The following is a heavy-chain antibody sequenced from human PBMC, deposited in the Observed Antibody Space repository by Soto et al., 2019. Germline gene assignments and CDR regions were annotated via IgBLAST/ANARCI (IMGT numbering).Heavy chain of an antibody. D-gene: IGHD6-19*01. CDR1: GYSFTRYW. J-gene: IGHJ4*02. V-gene: IGHV5-51*01. CDR2: IYPGDSDT. Sequence: PGESLKISCKGSGYSFTRYWIGWVRQMPGKGLEWMGIIYPGDSDTRYSPSFQGQVTISADKSISTAYLQWSSLKASDTAMYYCASFHGPGGAGAGTFCGSFDYWGQGTLVTVAS. CDR3: ASFHGPGGAGAGTFCGSFDY.